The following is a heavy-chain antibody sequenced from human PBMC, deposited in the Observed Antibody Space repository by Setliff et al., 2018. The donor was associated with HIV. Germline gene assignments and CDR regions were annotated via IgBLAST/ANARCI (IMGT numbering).Heavy chain of an antibody. Sequence: SETLSLTCTVSGGSISSGSYYWSWIRQPAGKGLEWIGRIYTSGSTNYNPSLKSRVTMSVDTSKNQFSLKMKSVTAADTAVYYCAREYRYGGYGELSYSGYYCYYMDVWGKGITVTVSS. CDR2: IYTSGST. CDR3: AREYRYGGYGELSYSGYYCYYMDV. D-gene: IGHD3-10*01. J-gene: IGHJ6*03. V-gene: IGHV4-61*02. CDR1: GGSISSGSYY.